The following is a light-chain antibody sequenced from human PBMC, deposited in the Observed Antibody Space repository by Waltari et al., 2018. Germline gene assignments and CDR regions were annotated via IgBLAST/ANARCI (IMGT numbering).Light chain of an antibody. Sequence: IQLTQSPSSLSASIGDTVTITCQASQDITIYLNWYQQKPGKAPKVLIYDASDWVTGVPSRFRGSGSGKDFTLTITSLQPEDIATYYCQQLDNVPLTFGGGTKIEIK. CDR1: QDITIY. J-gene: IGKJ4*01. V-gene: IGKV1-33*01. CDR3: QQLDNVPLT. CDR2: DAS.